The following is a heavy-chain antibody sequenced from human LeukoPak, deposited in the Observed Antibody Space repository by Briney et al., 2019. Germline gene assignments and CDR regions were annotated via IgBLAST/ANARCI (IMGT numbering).Heavy chain of an antibody. CDR2: IKQDGSEK. V-gene: IGHV3-7*01. CDR1: GFTFSSYW. J-gene: IGHJ4*02. Sequence: GGSLRLSCAASGFTFSSYWMSWVRQAPGKGLEWVANIKQDGSEKYYVDSVKGRFTISRDNAKNSLYLQMNSLRAEDTAVYYCARIARGIAVAGSDYWGQGTLVTVSS. D-gene: IGHD6-19*01. CDR3: ARIARGIAVAGSDY.